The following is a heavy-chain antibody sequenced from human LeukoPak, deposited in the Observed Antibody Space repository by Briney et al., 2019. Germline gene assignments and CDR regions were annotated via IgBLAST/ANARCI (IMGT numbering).Heavy chain of an antibody. CDR1: GFTFSSYG. Sequence: AGGSLRLSCAASGFTFSSYGMHWVRQAPGKGLEWVAVSWFAGDTKYYADSVKGRFTISRDNSKNTVYLQLNSLRADDTAIYYCAKDTDDYLLDWGQGTLVTVSS. D-gene: IGHD5-12*01. J-gene: IGHJ4*02. CDR3: AKDTDDYLLD. CDR2: SWFAGDTK. V-gene: IGHV3-30*02.